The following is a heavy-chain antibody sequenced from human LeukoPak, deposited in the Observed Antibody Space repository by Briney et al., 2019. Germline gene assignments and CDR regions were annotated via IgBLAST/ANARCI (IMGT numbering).Heavy chain of an antibody. CDR3: AKPAKRWLQVWDLYYFDY. CDR2: XXXDGSNK. Sequence: GLEWVXXXXXDGSNKYYADSVKGRFTISRDNSKNTLYLQMNSLRAEDTAVYYCAKPAKRWLQVWDLYYFDYWGQGTLVTVSS. V-gene: IGHV3-30*18. D-gene: IGHD5-24*01. J-gene: IGHJ4*02.